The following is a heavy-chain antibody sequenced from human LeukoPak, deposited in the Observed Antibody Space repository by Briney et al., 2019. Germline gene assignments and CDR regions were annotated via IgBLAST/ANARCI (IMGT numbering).Heavy chain of an antibody. Sequence: SQTLSLTCTVSGGSISSGDYCWSWIRQPPGKGLEWIGYIYYSGSTYYNPSLKSRVTISVDTSKNQFSLKLSSVTAADTAVYHCAGNIVVVPAAMGIWFDPWGQGTLVTVSS. D-gene: IGHD2-2*01. V-gene: IGHV4-30-4*08. CDR3: AGNIVVVPAAMGIWFDP. CDR2: IYYSGST. CDR1: GGSISSGDYC. J-gene: IGHJ5*02.